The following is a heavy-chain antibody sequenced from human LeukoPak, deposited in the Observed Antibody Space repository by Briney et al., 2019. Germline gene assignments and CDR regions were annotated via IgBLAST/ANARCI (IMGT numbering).Heavy chain of an antibody. CDR2: INPNSGGT. CDR1: GYTFSGYY. J-gene: IGHJ4*02. CDR3: ARDWRLRYYFDY. Sequence: ASVTLSCTASGYTFSGYYMHWVRQAPGQGLEWMGWINPNSGGTNYAQKFQGRVTMTRDTSISTAYMELSRLRSDDTAVYYCARDWRLRYYFDYWGQGTLVTVSS. V-gene: IGHV1-2*02.